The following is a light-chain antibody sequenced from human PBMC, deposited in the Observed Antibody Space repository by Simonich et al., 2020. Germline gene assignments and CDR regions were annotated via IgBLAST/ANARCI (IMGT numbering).Light chain of an antibody. CDR3: CSYAGSSTLV. J-gene: IGLJ2*01. CDR1: SSDVGRYNL. V-gene: IGLV2-23*01. CDR2: EGS. Sequence: QSALTQPASVSGSPGQSITISCTGTSSDVGRYNLVSWYQQHPGKAPKLMIYEGSKRHSGVSNRFSGSKSGNTASLTSAGLQAEDEADYYCCSYAGSSTLVFGGGTKLTVL.